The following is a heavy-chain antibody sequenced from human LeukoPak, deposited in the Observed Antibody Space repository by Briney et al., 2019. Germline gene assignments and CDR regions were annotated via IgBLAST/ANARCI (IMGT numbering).Heavy chain of an antibody. V-gene: IGHV3-23*01. Sequence: GGSLRLSCAASGFTFSSFAMSWVRQAPGKGLEWVSAIGGGGVDTYYADSVKGRFTISRDNSKNTLYLQTNSLRAEDTAVYYCAKRGESCSSTNCLKYYFDYWGQGTLVTVS. J-gene: IGHJ4*02. CDR1: GFTFSSFA. CDR3: AKRGESCSSTNCLKYYFDY. D-gene: IGHD2-2*01. CDR2: IGGGGVDT.